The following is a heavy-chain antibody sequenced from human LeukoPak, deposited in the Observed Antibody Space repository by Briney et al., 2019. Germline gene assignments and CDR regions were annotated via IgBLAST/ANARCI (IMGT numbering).Heavy chain of an antibody. D-gene: IGHD2-15*01. CDR2: VYYTGAS. CDR1: GGSISSSSYY. CDR3: ARGYGCGDSGCLGLSEYFQH. J-gene: IGHJ1*01. Sequence: KTSETLSLTCTVSGGSISSSSYYWGWIRQPPGKGLEWIGSVYYTGASYYNPSLKSRVTISIDTSKKHFSLKLTSVTAADTAVYYCARGYGCGDSGCLGLSEYFQHWGQGTLVTVAS. V-gene: IGHV4-39*07.